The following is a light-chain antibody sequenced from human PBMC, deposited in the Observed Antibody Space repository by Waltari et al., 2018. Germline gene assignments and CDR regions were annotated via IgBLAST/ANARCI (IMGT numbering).Light chain of an antibody. J-gene: IGKJ2*03. CDR2: YTN. V-gene: IGKV1-13*02. Sequence: IQMTQSPSSLSASIVDRVTITCRASQAISSYLTLYQQIPGKAPKLLIYYTNRLEGGVPSRFSGSGSGAEFTLTISGLQHDDFATYYCQQYNSLPYSFGQGTKVEIK. CDR3: QQYNSLPYS. CDR1: QAISSY.